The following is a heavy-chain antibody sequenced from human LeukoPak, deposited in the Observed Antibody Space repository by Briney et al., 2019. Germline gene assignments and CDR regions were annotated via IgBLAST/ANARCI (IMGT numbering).Heavy chain of an antibody. Sequence: SVKVSCKASGGTFSSYAISWVRQAPGQGLEWMGGIIPIFGTANYAQKFQGRVTITADESTSTAYMELSSLRSEDTAVYYCAREGYDILTGYHHGQNWFDPWGQGTLVTVSS. CDR2: IIPIFGTA. CDR1: GGTFSSYA. J-gene: IGHJ5*02. D-gene: IGHD3-9*01. CDR3: AREGYDILTGYHHGQNWFDP. V-gene: IGHV1-69*13.